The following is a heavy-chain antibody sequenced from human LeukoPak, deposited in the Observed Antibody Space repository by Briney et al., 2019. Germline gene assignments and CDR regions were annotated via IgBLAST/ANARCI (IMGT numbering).Heavy chain of an antibody. CDR1: GFTFNNYG. D-gene: IGHD3-22*01. V-gene: IGHV3-23*01. CDR2: ISNDGGGR. J-gene: IGHJ4*02. Sequence: PGGSLRLSCAASGFTFNNYGLIWVRQAPGKGLEWVSAISNDGGGRTYADFVKGRFTISRDNSKNTLYLQTDSLRADDPALYYCAKGSSGYFFALWGQGTLVTVSS. CDR3: AKGSSGYFFAL.